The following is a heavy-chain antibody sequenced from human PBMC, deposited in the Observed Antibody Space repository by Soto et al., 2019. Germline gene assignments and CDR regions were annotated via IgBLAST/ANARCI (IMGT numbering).Heavy chain of an antibody. CDR2: IIPIFGTA. D-gene: IGHD3-16*02. CDR1: GGTFSSYA. CDR3: ARVGDYVWGSYRYEVIFDY. J-gene: IGHJ4*02. Sequence: ASVKVSCKASGGTFSSYAISWVRQAPGQGLEWMGGIIPIFGTANYAQKFQGRVTITADESTSTAYMELSSLRSEDTAVYYCARVGDYVWGSYRYEVIFDYWGQGTLVTVSS. V-gene: IGHV1-69*13.